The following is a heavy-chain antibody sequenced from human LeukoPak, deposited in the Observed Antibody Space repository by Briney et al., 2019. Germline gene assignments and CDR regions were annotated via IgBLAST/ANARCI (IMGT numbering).Heavy chain of an antibody. CDR1: GGSFSGYY. D-gene: IGHD3-10*01. Sequence: SETLSLTCAVYGGSFSGYYWSWIRQPPGKGLEWIGEINHSGSTNYNPSFKSRVTISVDTSKNQFSLKLSSVTAADTAVYYCARGGGSGSYYKRRPHYYYGMDVWGQGTTVTVSS. CDR2: INHSGST. CDR3: ARGGGSGSYYKRRPHYYYGMDV. J-gene: IGHJ6*02. V-gene: IGHV4-34*01.